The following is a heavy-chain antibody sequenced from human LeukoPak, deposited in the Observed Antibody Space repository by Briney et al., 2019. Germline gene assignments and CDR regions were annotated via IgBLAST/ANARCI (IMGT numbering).Heavy chain of an antibody. Sequence: PSETLSLTCIVSGGSISSGSYYWSWIRQPAGKGLEWIGRIYTSGSTSYNPSLKSRVTISVDTSKNQFSLKLSSVTAADTAVYYCARSLPAYFDYWGQGTLVTVSS. J-gene: IGHJ4*02. CDR3: ARSLPAYFDY. CDR1: GGSISSGSYY. D-gene: IGHD2-15*01. V-gene: IGHV4-61*02. CDR2: IYTSGST.